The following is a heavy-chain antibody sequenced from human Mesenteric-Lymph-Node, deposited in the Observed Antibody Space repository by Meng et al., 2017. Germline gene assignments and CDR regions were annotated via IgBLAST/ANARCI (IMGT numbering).Heavy chain of an antibody. CDR2: INTSGGST. CDR3: ARDSSSGAPKWYFDY. Sequence: VSVVVAGAGVKTSWACKMVARDASGYTLTIYYMHWGRQAPGEGVEWMGIINTSGGSTSEAQNFQGRVTMTRDTSTSIVYMELSSLGSEDTAVYYWARDSSSGAPKWYFDYWGQGTLVTVSS. D-gene: IGHD6-19*01. CDR1: GYTLTIYY. V-gene: IGHV1-46*01. J-gene: IGHJ4*02.